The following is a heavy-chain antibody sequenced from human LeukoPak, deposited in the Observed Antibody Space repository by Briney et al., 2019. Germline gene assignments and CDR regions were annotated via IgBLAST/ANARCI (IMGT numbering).Heavy chain of an antibody. J-gene: IGHJ4*02. CDR2: IWYDGSDK. D-gene: IGHD3-10*01. V-gene: IGHV3-33*06. CDR3: AKDVSYGSGSSGFDY. Sequence: GGSLRLSCAASGFTFNTYGMNWVRQAPGKGLEWVAIIWYDGSDKYYADSVKGRFTISRDNSKNTLYLQMNSLRAEDTAVYYCAKDVSYGSGSSGFDYWGQGTLVTVSS. CDR1: GFTFNTYG.